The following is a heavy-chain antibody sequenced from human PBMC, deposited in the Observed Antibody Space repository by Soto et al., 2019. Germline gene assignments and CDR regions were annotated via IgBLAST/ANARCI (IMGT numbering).Heavy chain of an antibody. CDR1: GYTFTSYA. Sequence: ASVKVSCKASGYTFTSYAMHWVRQAPGQRLEWMGWINAGNGNTKYSQKFQGRVTITRDTSASAAYMELSSLSSEDTAVYYCARAVAVADDFDYWGQGTLVTVSS. CDR2: INAGNGNT. J-gene: IGHJ4*02. D-gene: IGHD6-19*01. V-gene: IGHV1-3*01. CDR3: ARAVAVADDFDY.